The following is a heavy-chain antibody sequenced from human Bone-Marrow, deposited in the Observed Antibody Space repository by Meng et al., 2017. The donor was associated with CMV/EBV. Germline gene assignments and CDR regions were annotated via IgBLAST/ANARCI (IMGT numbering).Heavy chain of an antibody. V-gene: IGHV3-9*03. Sequence: SLKISCAASGFTFDDYAMHWVRQAPGKGLEWVSGISWNSGSIGYADSVKGRFTISRDNAKNSLYLQMNSLRAEDMALYYCAKGGSSSLYYYYGMDVWGQGTTVTVPS. J-gene: IGHJ6*02. CDR2: ISWNSGSI. CDR3: AKGGSSSLYYYYGMDV. CDR1: GFTFDDYA. D-gene: IGHD6-6*01.